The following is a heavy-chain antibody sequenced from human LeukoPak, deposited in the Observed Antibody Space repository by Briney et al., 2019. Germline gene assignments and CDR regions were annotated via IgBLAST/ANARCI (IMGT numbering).Heavy chain of an antibody. D-gene: IGHD7-27*01. Sequence: PSETLSLTCTVSGDSISIYYWSCIRQSPGKGLEWIGYIYYRGSTNYNPSRKSRVTISVDTSKNQFSLKLSSVTAADTDVYYCARSGSWGAFDIWGQGTMVTVSS. CDR2: IYYRGST. J-gene: IGHJ3*02. CDR3: ARSGSWGAFDI. V-gene: IGHV4-59*01. CDR1: GDSISIYY.